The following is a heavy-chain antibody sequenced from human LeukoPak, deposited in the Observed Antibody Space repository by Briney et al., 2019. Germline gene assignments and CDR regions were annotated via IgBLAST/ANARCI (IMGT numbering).Heavy chain of an antibody. Sequence: GGSLRLSCAASGFTFSSYWMQWVRQAPGKGLVWVSRINSDGSSTNYADSVKGRFTISRDNSKNTLYLQMNSLRAEDTAIYYCARDLVGGSPWFDYWSQGNLVTVSS. D-gene: IGHD2-15*01. CDR2: INSDGSST. CDR3: ARDLVGGSPWFDY. CDR1: GFTFSSYW. J-gene: IGHJ4*02. V-gene: IGHV3-74*01.